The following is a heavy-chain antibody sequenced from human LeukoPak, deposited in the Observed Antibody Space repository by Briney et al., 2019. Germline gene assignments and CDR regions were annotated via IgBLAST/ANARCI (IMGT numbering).Heavy chain of an antibody. J-gene: IGHJ4*02. CDR3: ARLTVWFGEFYDY. CDR2: ISSSGSTI. D-gene: IGHD3-10*01. V-gene: IGHV3-48*03. Sequence: PGGSLRLSCAASGFTFSSYEMNWVRQAPGKGLEWVSYISSSGSTIYYADSVKGRFTISRDNAKNSLYLQMNSLRAEDTAVYYCARLTVWFGEFYDYWGQETLVTVSS. CDR1: GFTFSSYE.